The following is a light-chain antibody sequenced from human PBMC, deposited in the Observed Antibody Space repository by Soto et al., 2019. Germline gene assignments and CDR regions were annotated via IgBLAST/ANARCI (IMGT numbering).Light chain of an antibody. Sequence: EIVMTQSPATLSVSPGERASLSCRASQSVGSNLAWYQQTAGQAPRLLIYGASTRATGIPARFSGSGSRTNFTPSISSLQSEDFGVYACQQYTNWPYTCGQGTKLEI. J-gene: IGKJ2*01. CDR2: GAS. CDR3: QQYTNWPYT. V-gene: IGKV3-15*01. CDR1: QSVGSN.